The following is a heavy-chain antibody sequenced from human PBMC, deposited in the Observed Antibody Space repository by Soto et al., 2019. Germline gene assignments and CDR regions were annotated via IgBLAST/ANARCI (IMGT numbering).Heavy chain of an antibody. V-gene: IGHV3-23*01. CDR2: ISGNGVST. D-gene: IGHD6-13*01. J-gene: IGHJ5*02. Sequence: HPGGSLRLSCAASGFRFDDYAMHWVRQAPGKGLEWLSGISGNGVSTDYADSVKGRFTISRDNSKNSLYLQMNSLRAEDTAVYYCAKVAAAGVNWFDPWGQGTLVTVSS. CDR1: GFRFDDYA. CDR3: AKVAAAGVNWFDP.